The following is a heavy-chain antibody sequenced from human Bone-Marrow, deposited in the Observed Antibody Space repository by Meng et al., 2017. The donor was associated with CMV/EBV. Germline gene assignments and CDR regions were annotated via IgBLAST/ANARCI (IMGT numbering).Heavy chain of an antibody. CDR2: ISAYNGNT. J-gene: IGHJ5*02. D-gene: IGHD2/OR15-2a*01. CDR3: ARDHSIKGFDP. CDR1: CYTFTSYG. Sequence: SCKASCYTFTSYGISWVRQAPGQGLEWMGWISAYNGNTNYAQKLQGRVTMTTDTSTSTAYMELRSPRSDDTAVYYCARDHSIKGFDPWGQGTLVTVSS. V-gene: IGHV1-18*01.